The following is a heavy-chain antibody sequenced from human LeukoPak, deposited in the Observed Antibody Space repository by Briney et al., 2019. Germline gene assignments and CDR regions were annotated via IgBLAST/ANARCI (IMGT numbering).Heavy chain of an antibody. V-gene: IGHV4-34*01. Sequence: SETLSLTCAVYGGSFSGYYWSWIRQPPGKGLEWIGEINHSGSTNYNPSLKSRVTISVDTSKNQFSLKLSSVTAADTAVYYCARGPPFEMYYYDSSGYYPFEDWGQGTLVTVSS. CDR3: ARGPPFEMYYYDSSGYYPFED. J-gene: IGHJ4*02. CDR1: GGSFSGYY. CDR2: INHSGST. D-gene: IGHD3-22*01.